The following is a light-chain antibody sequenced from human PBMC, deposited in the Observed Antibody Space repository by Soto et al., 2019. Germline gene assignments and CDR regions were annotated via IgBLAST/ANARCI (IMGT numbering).Light chain of an antibody. CDR3: QQYYSTPLT. J-gene: IGKJ4*01. Sequence: DIVMTQSPDAVSGSRGESAAINCESSQSVLYSSNNKNYLAWYQQKPGQPPKLLIYWASTRESGVPDRFSGSGSGTDFTLTISSLQAEDVAVYYCQQYYSTPLTFGGGTKVDIK. V-gene: IGKV4-1*01. CDR2: WAS. CDR1: QSVLYSSNNKNY.